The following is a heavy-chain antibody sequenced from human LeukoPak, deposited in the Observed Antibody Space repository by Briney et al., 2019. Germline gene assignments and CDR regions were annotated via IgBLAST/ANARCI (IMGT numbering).Heavy chain of an antibody. J-gene: IGHJ4*02. CDR2: IYYSGTT. Sequence: PSETLSLTCTVSGGSISSYYWSWIRQPPGKGLEWIGYIYYSGTTNYNPSLKSRVTISVDTSKNQFSLKLSSVTAADTAVYYCARVTGPCSGGSCYSTAFYYYFDYWGQGTLVTVSS. CDR3: ARVTGPCSGGSCYSTAFYYYFDY. V-gene: IGHV4-59*08. D-gene: IGHD2-15*01. CDR1: GGSISSYY.